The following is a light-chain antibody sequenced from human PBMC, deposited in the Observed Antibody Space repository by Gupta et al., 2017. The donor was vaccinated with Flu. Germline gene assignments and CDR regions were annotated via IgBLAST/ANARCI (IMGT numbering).Light chain of an antibody. Sequence: QSALTHPPSVSASPGQSVTISCTGTSSDVGTYNRVSWYQQSPGTAPNLMCDEVSHRPSGAPDRFAGSKSGTTALTTTSALQGEDDAYYYCSSYRSSYTVVFGTGTKLTVL. V-gene: IGLV2-18*03. CDR1: SSDVGTYNR. CDR2: EVS. J-gene: IGLJ2*01. CDR3: SSYRSSYTVV.